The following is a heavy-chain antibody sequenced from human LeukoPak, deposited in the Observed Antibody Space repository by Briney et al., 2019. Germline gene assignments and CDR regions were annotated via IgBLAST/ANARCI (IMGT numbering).Heavy chain of an antibody. Sequence: GGSLRLSCTASGFTFGDYAMSWVRQAPGKGLEWVGFIRSKAYGGTTEYAASVKGRFTISRDDSKSIAYLQMNSLKTEDTAVYYCTRDPSAMINCWGQGTLVTVSS. CDR3: TRDPSAMINC. CDR1: GFTFGDYA. D-gene: IGHD2-2*01. CDR2: IRSKAYGGTT. V-gene: IGHV3-49*04. J-gene: IGHJ4*02.